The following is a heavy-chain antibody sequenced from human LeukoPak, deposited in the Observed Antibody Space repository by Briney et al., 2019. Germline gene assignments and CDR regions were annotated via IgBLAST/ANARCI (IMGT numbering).Heavy chain of an antibody. J-gene: IGHJ4*02. CDR1: GFTFSRDW. CDR2: ISGSGGSS. D-gene: IGHD3-22*01. CDR3: AKVLPPSYDSSGYLFDY. Sequence: PGGSLRLSCAASGFTFSRDWMSWVRQAPGKGLEWVSAISGSGGSSYYADSVKGRFTISRDNSKNTLYLQMNSLRADNTAVYYCAKVLPPSYDSSGYLFDYWGQGTLVTVSS. V-gene: IGHV3-23*01.